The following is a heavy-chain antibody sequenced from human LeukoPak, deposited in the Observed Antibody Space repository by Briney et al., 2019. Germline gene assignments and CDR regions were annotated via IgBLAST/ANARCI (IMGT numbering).Heavy chain of an antibody. D-gene: IGHD5/OR15-5a*01. J-gene: IGHJ4*02. CDR1: GFTFSSYA. Sequence: GGSLRLSCAASGFTFSSYAMSWVRQAPGKGLEWVSAISGSGGSTYYADSVKGRFTFSRDNSKNTLYLQMNSLRAEDTAVYYCAKDLRLHEAYYFDYWGQGTLVTVSS. CDR2: ISGSGGST. CDR3: AKDLRLHEAYYFDY. V-gene: IGHV3-23*01.